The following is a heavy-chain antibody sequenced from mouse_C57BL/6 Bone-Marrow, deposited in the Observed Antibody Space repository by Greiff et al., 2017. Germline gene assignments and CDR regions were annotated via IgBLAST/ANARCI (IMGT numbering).Heavy chain of an antibody. J-gene: IGHJ4*01. V-gene: IGHV1-69*01. CDR2: IDPSDSYT. D-gene: IGHD2-4*01. CDR1: GYTFTSYW. CDR3: ARRGDYGYYAMDY. Sequence: VQLQQSGAELVMPGASVKLSCKASGYTFTSYWMHWVKQRPGQGLEWIGEIDPSDSYTNYNQKFKGKSTLTVDKSSSTAYMQLSSLTSEDSAVYYCARRGDYGYYAMDYWGQGTSVTVSS.